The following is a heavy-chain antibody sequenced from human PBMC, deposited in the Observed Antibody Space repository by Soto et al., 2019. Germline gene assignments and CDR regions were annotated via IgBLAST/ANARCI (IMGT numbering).Heavy chain of an antibody. J-gene: IGHJ4*02. D-gene: IGHD3-22*01. CDR3: ARHSSGGNYFDY. Sequence: PGGSLRLSCAASGFTFSGYSMNWVRQAPGKGLEWVSYISSSSSYTNYADSVKGRFTISRDNAKNSLYLQMNSLRAEDTAVYYCARHSSGGNYFDYWGQGTLVTVSS. V-gene: IGHV3-21*05. CDR2: ISSSSSYT. CDR1: GFTFSGYS.